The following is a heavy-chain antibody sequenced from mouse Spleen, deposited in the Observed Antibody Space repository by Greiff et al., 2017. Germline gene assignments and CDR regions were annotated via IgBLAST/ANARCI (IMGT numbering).Heavy chain of an antibody. Sequence: DVKLVESGAELVRPGALVKLSCKASGFNIKDYYMHWVKQRPEQGLEWIGWIDPENGNTIYDPKFQGKASITADTSSNTAYLQLSSLTSEDTAVYYCARPHYYGSSLYYAMDYWGQGTSVTVSS. V-gene: IGHV14-1*02. CDR2: IDPENGNT. D-gene: IGHD1-1*01. CDR3: ARPHYYGSSLYYAMDY. J-gene: IGHJ4*01. CDR1: GFNIKDYY.